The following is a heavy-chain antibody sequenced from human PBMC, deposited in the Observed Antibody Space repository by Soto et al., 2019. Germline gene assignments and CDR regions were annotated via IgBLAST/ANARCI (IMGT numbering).Heavy chain of an antibody. V-gene: IGHV1-46*01. J-gene: IGHJ6*02. CDR1: GYTFTSYY. CDR3: AREGLSTPQSYYYGMDV. CDR2: INPSGGST. D-gene: IGHD4-17*01. Sequence: GASVKVSCKASGYTFTSYYMHWVRQAPGQGLEWMGIINPSGGSTSYAQKFQGRVTMTRDTSTSTVYMELSSLRSEDTAVYYCAREGLSTPQSYYYGMDVWGQGTTVTVSS.